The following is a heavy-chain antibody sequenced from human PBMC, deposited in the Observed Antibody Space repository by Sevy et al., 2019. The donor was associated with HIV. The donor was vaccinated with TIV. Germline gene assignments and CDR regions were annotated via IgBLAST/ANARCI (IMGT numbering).Heavy chain of an antibody. Sequence: SETLSLTCTVSGGSISSYCWSWIRQPPGKGLEWIGYIYHSGSTNYNPSLKSRVTISVDTSKNQFSLKLSSVTAADTAVYYCASDSRSIAVAGPVDAFDIWGQGTMVTVSS. CDR1: GGSISSYC. J-gene: IGHJ3*02. D-gene: IGHD6-19*01. CDR3: ASDSRSIAVAGPVDAFDI. V-gene: IGHV4-59*13. CDR2: IYHSGST.